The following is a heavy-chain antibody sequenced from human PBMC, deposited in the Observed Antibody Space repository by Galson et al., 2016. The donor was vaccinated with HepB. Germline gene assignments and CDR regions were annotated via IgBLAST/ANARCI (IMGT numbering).Heavy chain of an antibody. V-gene: IGHV4-30-2*01. CDR2: IYHSGST. Sequence: TLSLTCAVSGGSISSGGYSWSWIRQPPGKGLEWIGYIYHSGSTYYNPSLKSRVTILVDRSKNPFSLKLSSGTAADTAVYYCARGIMITFGGVISDAFDIWGQGTMVTVSS. J-gene: IGHJ3*02. CDR3: ARGIMITFGGVISDAFDI. D-gene: IGHD3-16*01. CDR1: GGSISSGGYS.